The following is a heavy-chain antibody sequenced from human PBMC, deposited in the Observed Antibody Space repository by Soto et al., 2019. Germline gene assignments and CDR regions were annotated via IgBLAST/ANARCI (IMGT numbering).Heavy chain of an antibody. V-gene: IGHV1-58*01. D-gene: IGHD6-6*01. CDR2: IVVGSGNT. CDR3: AAQSSSWYYYYGMDV. J-gene: IGHJ6*02. CDR1: GFTFTSSA. Sequence: PVQVSGDASGFTFTSSAVQWERQVRGQRLEWIGWIVVGSGNTNYAQKFQERVTITRDMSTSTVYMELSSLRSEDTAVYYCAAQSSSWYYYYGMDVWVQGTTVTDSS.